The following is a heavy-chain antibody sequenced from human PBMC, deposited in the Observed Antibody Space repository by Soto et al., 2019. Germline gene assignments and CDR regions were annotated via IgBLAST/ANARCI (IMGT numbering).Heavy chain of an antibody. V-gene: IGHV4-59*01. Sequence: SETLSLTCTVSGVSISSYYWSWIRQPPGKGLEWIGYIYYSGSTNYNPSLKSRVTISVDTSKNQFSLKLSSVTAADTAVYYCARSGYYDILTGYGPTGDFDYWGQGTLVTVSS. CDR3: ARSGYYDILTGYGPTGDFDY. J-gene: IGHJ4*02. CDR1: GVSISSYY. CDR2: IYYSGST. D-gene: IGHD3-9*01.